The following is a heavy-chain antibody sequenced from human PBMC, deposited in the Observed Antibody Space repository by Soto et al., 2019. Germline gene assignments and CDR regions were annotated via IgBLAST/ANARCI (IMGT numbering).Heavy chain of an antibody. CDR3: ARYIPGVRYYGMDV. V-gene: IGHV3-23*01. CDR2: ISESGTTT. CDR1: GLICSNYM. J-gene: IGHJ6*02. Sequence: PWGSLRLSCAASGLICSNYMMHWVRQAPGKGLEWVSLISESGTTTYYADSVKGRFTISRDNSGNTLFLEMYSLRAEDTAVYYCARYIPGVRYYGMDVWGQGTTVTVSS. D-gene: IGHD2-2*01.